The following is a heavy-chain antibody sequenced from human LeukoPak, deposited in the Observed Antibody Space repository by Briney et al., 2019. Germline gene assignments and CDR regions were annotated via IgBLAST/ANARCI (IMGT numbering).Heavy chain of an antibody. CDR1: GFTFSSYE. CDR2: ISSGSTI. D-gene: IGHD3-10*01. CDR3: ARDGSMVRGVIKPSAFDI. J-gene: IGHJ3*02. V-gene: IGHV3-48*03. Sequence: GGSLRLSCAASGFTFSSYEMNWVRQAPGKGLEWVSYISSGSTIYYADSVKGRFTISRDNAKNSLYLQMNSLRAEDTAVYYCARDGSMVRGVIKPSAFDIWGQGTMVTVSS.